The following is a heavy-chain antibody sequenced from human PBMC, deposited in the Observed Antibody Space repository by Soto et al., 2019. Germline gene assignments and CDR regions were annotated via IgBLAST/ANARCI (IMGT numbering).Heavy chain of an antibody. CDR3: ARAGAAPYYYSGMDV. J-gene: IGHJ6*02. V-gene: IGHV1-18*01. CDR1: GYTFSTSG. Sequence: QVQLVQSGAEVRKPGASVKVSCKASGYTFSTSGMSWLRQAPGQGLEWMGWISTYNGDTNDAPKFQDRVTMTSDTATRTVYMELRSLRSDDTAVYYCARAGAAPYYYSGMDVRGQGTRVTVSS. D-gene: IGHD2-15*01. CDR2: ISTYNGDT.